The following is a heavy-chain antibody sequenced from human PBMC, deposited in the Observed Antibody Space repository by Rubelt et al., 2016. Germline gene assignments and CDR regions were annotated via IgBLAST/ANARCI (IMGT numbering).Heavy chain of an antibody. J-gene: IGHJ5*02. CDR2: IIPILGIA. V-gene: IGHV1-69*04. CDR1: GGTFSSYA. Sequence: QVQLVQSGAEVKKPGSSVKVSCKASGGTFSSYAISWVRQAPGQGLEWMGRIIPILGIANYAQKFQGRVTITADESTSTAYMELSSLRSEDTAVYYCATGGDFGMVIPNWFDPWGQGTLVTVSS. CDR3: ATGGDFGMVIPNWFDP. D-gene: IGHD3-3*01.